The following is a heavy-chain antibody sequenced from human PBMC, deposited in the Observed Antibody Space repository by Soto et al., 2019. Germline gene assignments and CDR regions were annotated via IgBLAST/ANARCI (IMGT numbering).Heavy chain of an antibody. Sequence: GGSLRLSCAASGFTFSSYSMNWVRQAPGKGLEWVSYISSSSSTIYYADSVKGRFTISRDNAKNSLYLQMNSLRAEDTAVYYCARKVLWSGFLPDYYYYMDVWGKGTTVTVSS. D-gene: IGHD3-3*01. V-gene: IGHV3-48*01. CDR3: ARKVLWSGFLPDYYYYMDV. CDR2: ISSSSSTI. CDR1: GFTFSSYS. J-gene: IGHJ6*03.